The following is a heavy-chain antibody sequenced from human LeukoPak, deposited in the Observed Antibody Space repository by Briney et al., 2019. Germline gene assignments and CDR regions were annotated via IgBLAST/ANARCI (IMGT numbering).Heavy chain of an antibody. CDR1: GGSFSGYY. D-gene: IGHD5-24*01. CDR2: TKHTGGT. Sequence: SETLSLTCAVYGGSFSGYYWSWIRQPPGKGLEWIGETKHTGGTNYNPSLKSRVTISVDTSKNQFSLRLSSVTAADTAVYYCARGLSLEMATIWGYWGQGTLVTVSS. CDR3: ARGLSLEMATIWGY. V-gene: IGHV4-34*01. J-gene: IGHJ4*02.